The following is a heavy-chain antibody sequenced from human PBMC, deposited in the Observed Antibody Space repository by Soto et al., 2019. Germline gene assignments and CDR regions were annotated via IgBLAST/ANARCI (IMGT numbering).Heavy chain of an antibody. J-gene: IGHJ4*02. CDR1: GYTLTDNY. CDR2: INPNGGT. Sequence: QVQLVQSGAEVKRPGASVKVSCKASGYTLTDNYMHWVREAPGQGLEWMGWINPNGGTNYAQKCQGRVTMTRDTSISTAYMELSRLRSDDTAVYYCARSLTTLTTLLDYWGQGTLVTVSS. V-gene: IGHV1-2*02. CDR3: ARSLTTLTTLLDY. D-gene: IGHD4-17*01.